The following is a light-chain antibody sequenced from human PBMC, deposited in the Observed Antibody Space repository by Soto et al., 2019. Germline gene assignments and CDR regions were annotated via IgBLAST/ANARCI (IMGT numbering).Light chain of an antibody. Sequence: DIQMTQSPSSLSAAVGDSVYITCRASRSITNYVSWYQQRPGRAPTLLIFAASSLQPGVPTRFSGSGSETHFTLTINSLQREDFATYYCQLTFSPLGAFGQGTKVEIK. V-gene: IGKV1-39*01. CDR2: AAS. J-gene: IGKJ1*01. CDR3: QLTFSPLGA. CDR1: RSITNY.